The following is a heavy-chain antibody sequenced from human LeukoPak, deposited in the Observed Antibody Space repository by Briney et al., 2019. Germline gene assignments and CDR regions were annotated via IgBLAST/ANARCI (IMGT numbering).Heavy chain of an antibody. Sequence: GGSLRLSCAASGFTFSSYAMSWVRQAPGKGLEWVSSISSSSSYIYYADSVKGRFTISRDNAKNSLYLQMNSLRAEDTAVYYCASRDRYYYGSGSYNWFDPWGQGTLVTVSS. CDR1: GFTFSSYA. V-gene: IGHV3-21*01. D-gene: IGHD3-10*01. J-gene: IGHJ5*02. CDR2: ISSSSSYI. CDR3: ASRDRYYYGSGSYNWFDP.